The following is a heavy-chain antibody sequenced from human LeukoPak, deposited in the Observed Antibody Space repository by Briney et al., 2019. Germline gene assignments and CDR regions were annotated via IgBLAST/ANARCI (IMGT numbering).Heavy chain of an antibody. Sequence: PGRSLRLSCAASGFTFRSYGMHWVRQAPGKGLEWVAVISYDGGKRYYADSVKGRFTISRDNSKNTLSLQMSSLRAEDTALYYCAKEGWTSSWILSFDYWGQGTLVTVPS. D-gene: IGHD5-18*01. CDR1: GFTFRSYG. J-gene: IGHJ4*02. CDR3: AKEGWTSSWILSFDY. CDR2: ISYDGGKR. V-gene: IGHV3-30*18.